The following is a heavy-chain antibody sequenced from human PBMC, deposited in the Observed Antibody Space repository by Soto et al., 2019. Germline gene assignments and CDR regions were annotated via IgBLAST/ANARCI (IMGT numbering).Heavy chain of an antibody. Sequence: VQLVESGGGLVKPGGSLRLSCAASGFTFSNAWMSWVRQAPGKGLEWVGRIKSKTDGGTTDYAAPVKGRFTISRDDSKNTLYLQMNSLKTEDTAVYYCTTGLLQNWNDVAFDIWGQGTMVTVSS. J-gene: IGHJ3*02. V-gene: IGHV3-15*01. D-gene: IGHD1-1*01. CDR2: IKSKTDGGTT. CDR1: GFTFSNAW. CDR3: TTGLLQNWNDVAFDI.